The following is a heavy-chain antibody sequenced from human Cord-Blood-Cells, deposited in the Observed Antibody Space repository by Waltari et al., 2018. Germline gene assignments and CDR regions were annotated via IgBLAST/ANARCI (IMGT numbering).Heavy chain of an antibody. V-gene: IGHV4-34*01. CDR3: AKGLYCSGGSCYYFDY. D-gene: IGHD2-15*01. CDR2: INHSGST. J-gene: IGHJ4*02. Sequence: QVQLQQWGAGLLKPSETLSLTCADYGGSFSGYYWSWTRQPPGKGLEWIGEINHSGSTNYNPSLKSRVTISVDTSKNQFSLKLSSVTAADTAVYYCAKGLYCSGGSCYYFDYWGQGTLVTVSS. CDR1: GGSFSGYY.